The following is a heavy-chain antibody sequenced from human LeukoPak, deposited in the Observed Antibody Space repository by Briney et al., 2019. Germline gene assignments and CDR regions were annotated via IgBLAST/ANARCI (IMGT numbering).Heavy chain of an antibody. CDR3: TSYNTRDAFHI. J-gene: IGHJ3*02. CDR2: IKSKTDCGTT. Sequence: GWSLRLSCAVSGFTVNYAWMSWVRQAPGKGLAWVGRIKSKTDCGTTDYAAPVKGRFTISRDDSKNTLYLEMNSLKTEDTAVYYCTSYNTRDAFHIWGQGTMVTVSS. CDR1: GFTVNYAW. V-gene: IGHV3-15*01. D-gene: IGHD1-14*01.